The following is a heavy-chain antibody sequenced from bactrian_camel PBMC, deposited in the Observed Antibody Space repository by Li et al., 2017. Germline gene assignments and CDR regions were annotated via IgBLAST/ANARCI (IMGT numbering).Heavy chain of an antibody. V-gene: IGHV3S54*01. CDR2: IDTGGGSA. CDR3: AADSLHLPTVICATTSFMELKQLLS. CDR1: GDIAGGNC. Sequence: HVQLVESGGGSVQAWGSLRLSCAASGDIAGGNCMGWIRQRPGKEREVVAAIDTGGGSAAYADSVKGRFTISHDKAKNTVYLQMNSLKPEDTAMYYCAADSLHLPTVICATTSFMELKQLLSGARGPRSPSP. J-gene: IGHJ4*01. D-gene: IGHD4*01.